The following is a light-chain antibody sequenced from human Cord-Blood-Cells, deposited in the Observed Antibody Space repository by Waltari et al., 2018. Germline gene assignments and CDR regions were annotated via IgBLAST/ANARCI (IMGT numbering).Light chain of an antibody. CDR1: QGISSH. Sequence: IQLTQSPSSLSASVGDRVTITCRASQGISSHLAWYQQKPGKTPKLLIYAASTMQTRVPSRFSGRGSGTDFTLTISSLQPEDLATYYCQQLNSYPTFGQVTKVEIK. CDR3: QQLNSYPT. J-gene: IGKJ1*01. V-gene: IGKV1-9*01. CDR2: AAS.